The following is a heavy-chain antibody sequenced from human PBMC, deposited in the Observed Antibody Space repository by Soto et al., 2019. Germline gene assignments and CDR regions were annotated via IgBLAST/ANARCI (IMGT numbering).Heavy chain of an antibody. CDR1: GASITFGGYS. J-gene: IGHJ4*02. D-gene: IGHD1-26*01. CDR3: ARGGGSDSFDY. Sequence: SETLSLTCTASGASITFGGYSWSWIRQTPGKGLEWIGYINHLETTFYNPSFESRLTLSIDRAKNRFSLKLHSMSAADRAVYFCARGGGSDSFDYWGQGILVTVSS. V-gene: IGHV4-30-2*01. CDR2: INHLETT.